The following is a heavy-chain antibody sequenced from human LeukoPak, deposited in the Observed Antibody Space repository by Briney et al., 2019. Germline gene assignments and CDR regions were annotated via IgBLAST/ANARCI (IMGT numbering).Heavy chain of an antibody. J-gene: IGHJ4*02. CDR1: GYTFTGYY. V-gene: IGHV1-2*02. CDR2: INPNSGGT. D-gene: IGHD2-15*01. Sequence: ASVKVSCKASGYTFTGYYMHWVRQAPGQGLEWMGWINPNSGGTNYAQKFQGRVTMTRDTSISTAYTELSRLRSDDTAVYYCARDTAGGVVVVAELDYWGQGTLVTVSS. CDR3: ARDTAGGVVVVAELDY.